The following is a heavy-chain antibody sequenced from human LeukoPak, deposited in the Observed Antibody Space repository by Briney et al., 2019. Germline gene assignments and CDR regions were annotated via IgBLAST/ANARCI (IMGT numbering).Heavy chain of an antibody. CDR2: INHSGST. J-gene: IGHJ4*02. CDR3: AREEGYDSSGYY. V-gene: IGHV4-34*01. D-gene: IGHD3-22*01. CDR1: GGSFSGYY. Sequence: PSETLSLTCAVYGGSFSGYYWSWIRQPPGKGLEWIGEINHSGSTNYNPSLKSRVTISVDTSKNQFSLKLSSVTAADTAVYYCAREEGYDSSGYYLGQGTLVTVSS.